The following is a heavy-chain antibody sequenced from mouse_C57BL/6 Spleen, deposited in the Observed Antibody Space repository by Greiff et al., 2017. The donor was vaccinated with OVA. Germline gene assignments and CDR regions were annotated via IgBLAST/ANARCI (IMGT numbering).Heavy chain of an antibody. CDR3: ARDSSGYTWFAY. D-gene: IGHD3-2*02. J-gene: IGHJ3*01. CDR1: GYTFTDYN. CDR2: INPNNGGT. V-gene: IGHV1-22*01. Sequence: EVTLMESGPELVKPGASVKLSCKASGYTFTDYNMHWVKQSHGKSLEWIGYINPNNGGTSYNQKFKGKATLTVNKSSSTAYMELRSLTSEDSEVYYWARDSSGYTWFAYWGQGTLVTVSA.